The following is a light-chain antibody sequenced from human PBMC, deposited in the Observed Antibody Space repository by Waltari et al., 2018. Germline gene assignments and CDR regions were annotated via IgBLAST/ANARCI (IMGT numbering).Light chain of an antibody. J-gene: IGKJ2*01. CDR3: QQYHTYPYT. CDR1: QTVTNW. Sequence: DIQMTQSPSTLSASLGDTVTITCRASQTVTNWLAWYQQKPGQAPKVLIYMASTLDSGVPSRFSGSGYGTHFTLTITSLQPDDVAAYHCQQYHTYPYTFGQGTKLEIK. CDR2: MAS. V-gene: IGKV1-5*03.